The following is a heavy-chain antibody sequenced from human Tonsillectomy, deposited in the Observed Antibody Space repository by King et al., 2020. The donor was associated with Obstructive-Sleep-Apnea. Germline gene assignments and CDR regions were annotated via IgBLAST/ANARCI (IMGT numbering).Heavy chain of an antibody. Sequence: QLQESGPGLVKPSETLSLTCTVSGGSISSYYWSWIRQPPGKGLEWIGYIYYRGRTNYNPSLTSRVTISVDTSKNQFSLNLSSVTAADTAVYYCARGENYYYGMDVWGQGTTVTVSS. J-gene: IGHJ6*02. CDR1: GGSISSYY. V-gene: IGHV4-59*01. CDR3: ARGENYYYGMDV. CDR2: IYYRGRT.